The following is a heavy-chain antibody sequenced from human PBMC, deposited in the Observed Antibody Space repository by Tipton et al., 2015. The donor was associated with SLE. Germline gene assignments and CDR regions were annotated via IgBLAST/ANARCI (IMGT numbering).Heavy chain of an antibody. CDR2: IYTSGST. CDR3: ARAGAPYTILEGAMDV. J-gene: IGHJ6*03. V-gene: IGHV4-4*08. CDR1: GGSISSYY. Sequence: TLSLTCTVSGGSISSYYWSWIRQPPGQGLEWIGYIYTSGSTNYNPSLKSRVTISVDTSKNQFSLKLSSVTAADTAVYYCARAGAPYTILEGAMDVWGKGTTVTVSS. D-gene: IGHD3-3*01.